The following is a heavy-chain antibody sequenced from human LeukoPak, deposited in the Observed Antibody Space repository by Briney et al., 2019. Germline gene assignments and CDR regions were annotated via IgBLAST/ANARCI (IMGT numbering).Heavy chain of an antibody. CDR1: GYTFNGYY. D-gene: IGHD4-11*01. CDR2: INPNSGGT. J-gene: IGHJ4*02. Sequence: GASVKVSCKASGYTFNGYYLHWVRQAPGQGLEWMGWINPNSGGTSYAQKFQGRVTMTRDTSISTAYMELSRLRSDDTAVYYCARWMTTVITPDYWGQGTLVTVSS. V-gene: IGHV1-2*02. CDR3: ARWMTTVITPDY.